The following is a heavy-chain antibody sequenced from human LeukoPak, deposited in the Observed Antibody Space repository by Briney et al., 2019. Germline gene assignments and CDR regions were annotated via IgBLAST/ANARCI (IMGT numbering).Heavy chain of an antibody. Sequence: PSETLSLTCTVSGGSISSYYWNWIRQPPAQGLEWIGQINPSRNTNYHPSLKSRVTISVDTSKKQFSLKLSSVTAADTAVYYCARRYDFWSGYPPPLDYWGQGTLVTVSS. CDR3: ARRYDFWSGYPPPLDY. D-gene: IGHD3-3*01. CDR2: INPSRNT. V-gene: IGHV4-34*01. J-gene: IGHJ4*02. CDR1: GGSISSYY.